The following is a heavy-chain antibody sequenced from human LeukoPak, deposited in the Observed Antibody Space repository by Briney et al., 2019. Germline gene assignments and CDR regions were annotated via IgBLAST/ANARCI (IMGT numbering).Heavy chain of an antibody. CDR2: IYYSGST. CDR3: ATVSRVAAGWHKKRYYYYYMDV. D-gene: IGHD6-19*01. CDR1: GGTLPSGDFY. V-gene: IGHV4-61*08. Sequence: SETLSLNCTVSGGTLPSGDFYWGWIRQPPGKGLEWIGYIYYSGSTNYNPSLKSRVTISVDTSKNQFSLNLSSPTAADTAVYYCATVSRVAAGWHKKRYYYYYMDVWGKGTTVTVSS. J-gene: IGHJ6*03.